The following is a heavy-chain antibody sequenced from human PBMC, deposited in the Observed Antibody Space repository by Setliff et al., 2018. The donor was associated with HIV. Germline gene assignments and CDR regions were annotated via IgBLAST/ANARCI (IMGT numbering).Heavy chain of an antibody. D-gene: IGHD3-16*01. J-gene: IGHJ1*01. CDR2: IHSSGPT. V-gene: IGHV4-4*09. Sequence: SETLSLTCTVSGGSINNYYWSWMRQSPGKGLEWIGYIHSSGPTNYNPSLKSRVSISVDTSKNQFSLKLSSVTAADTAVYYCARHDADGGGPSFQHWGQGTPVTVSS. CDR3: ARHDADGGGPSFQH. CDR1: GGSINNYY.